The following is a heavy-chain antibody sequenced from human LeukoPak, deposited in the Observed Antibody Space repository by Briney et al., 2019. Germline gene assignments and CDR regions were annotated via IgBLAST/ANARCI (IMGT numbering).Heavy chain of an antibody. J-gene: IGHJ4*02. Sequence: PGGSLRLSCAASGFTFSSSSMNWVRQAPGKGLEWVSYISSSSFTIYYADSVKGRFTISRDNAKNSLYLQMNSLRAEDTAVFYCARGQYDILTGLPLPDSWGQGTLVTVSS. CDR1: GFTFSSSS. D-gene: IGHD3-9*01. CDR3: ARGQYDILTGLPLPDS. V-gene: IGHV3-48*01. CDR2: ISSSSFTI.